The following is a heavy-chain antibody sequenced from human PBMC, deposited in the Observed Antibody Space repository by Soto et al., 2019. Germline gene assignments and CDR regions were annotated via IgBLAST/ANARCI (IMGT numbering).Heavy chain of an antibody. D-gene: IGHD2-2*02. Sequence: SETLSLTCTVSGGSISSYHWSWIRQPPGKGLEWIGYIYYSGSTNYNPSLKSRVTISVDTSKNQFSLKLSSVTAADTAVYYCAFQYYGLLQYHLYVCGKGSTVTVSS. CDR3: AFQYYGLLQYHLYV. V-gene: IGHV4-59*08. CDR1: GGSISSYH. CDR2: IYYSGST. J-gene: IGHJ6*04.